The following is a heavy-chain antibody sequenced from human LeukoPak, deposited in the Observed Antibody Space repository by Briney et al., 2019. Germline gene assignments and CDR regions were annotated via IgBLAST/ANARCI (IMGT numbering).Heavy chain of an antibody. CDR1: GFTFSSYS. CDR2: TSSSSSAI. D-gene: IGHD1-26*01. J-gene: IGHJ4*02. Sequence: GGSLRLSCAASGFTFSSYSMNWVRQAPGKGLEWISYTSSSSSAIFYADSVKGRFTISRDNAKNLLYLQMNSLRAEDTAIYYCARERGAILGATVIDYWGQGTLVTVSS. CDR3: ARERGAILGATVIDY. V-gene: IGHV3-48*01.